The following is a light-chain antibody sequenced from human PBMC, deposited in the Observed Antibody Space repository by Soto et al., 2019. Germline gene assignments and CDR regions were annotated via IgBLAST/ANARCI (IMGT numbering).Light chain of an antibody. Sequence: DIQMTQSPSTLSASVGDRVTITCRASQSISSWLAWYQQKPGKAPKLLIYKASTLESGVPSRFSGSGSGTDFTLTISSLQPEDFATYYCQQSYSTLNFGQGTRLEIK. CDR3: QQSYSTLN. CDR2: KAS. CDR1: QSISSW. J-gene: IGKJ5*01. V-gene: IGKV1-5*03.